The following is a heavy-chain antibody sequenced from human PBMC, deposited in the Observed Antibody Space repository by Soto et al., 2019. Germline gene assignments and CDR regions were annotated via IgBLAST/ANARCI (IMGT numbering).Heavy chain of an antibody. CDR1: GFTFSDYV. D-gene: IGHD3-3*01. CDR3: ARDRSTDFGLDV. J-gene: IGHJ6*02. Sequence: EVQLLESGGDLVQPGGSLRLSCVASGFTFSDYVMSWVRQVPGKGLEWVSSISDGGERTDYTDSVRGRFTISRDNARFTLHLQMNSLRVDDTAIYFCARDRSTDFGLDVWGQGTTVTVSS. V-gene: IGHV3-23*01. CDR2: ISDGGERT.